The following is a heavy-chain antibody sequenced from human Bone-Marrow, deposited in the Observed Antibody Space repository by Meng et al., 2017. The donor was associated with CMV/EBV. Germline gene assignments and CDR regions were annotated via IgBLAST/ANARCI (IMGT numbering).Heavy chain of an antibody. CDR1: GFTFSSYW. CDR2: ISSSGSTI. V-gene: IGHV3-48*04. J-gene: IGHJ5*02. Sequence: GESLKISCAASGFTFSSYWMSWVRQAPGKGLEWVSYISSSGSTIYYADSVKGRFTISRDNAKNSLYLQMNSLRAEDTAVYYCARVVAAAARPQNWFDPWGQGTLVTVSS. D-gene: IGHD6-13*01. CDR3: ARVVAAAARPQNWFDP.